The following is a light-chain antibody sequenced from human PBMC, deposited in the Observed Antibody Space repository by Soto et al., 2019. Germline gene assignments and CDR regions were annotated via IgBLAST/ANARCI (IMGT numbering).Light chain of an antibody. Sequence: EIVMTQSPATLSASPGERATLSCRASQSVSSNLAWYQQKPGQAPRLVIYGASTRATGIPARFSGSGSGTEFTLTISSLQSEDFAVYYCQQYNNWPPPLTFGGGTKVEIK. V-gene: IGKV3-15*01. CDR1: QSVSSN. CDR2: GAS. J-gene: IGKJ4*01. CDR3: QQYNNWPPPLT.